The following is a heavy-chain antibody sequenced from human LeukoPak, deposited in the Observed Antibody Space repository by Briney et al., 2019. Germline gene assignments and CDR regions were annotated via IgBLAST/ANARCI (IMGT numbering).Heavy chain of an antibody. J-gene: IGHJ6*02. CDR1: GFTFSSSG. CDR3: ARAGIYCSSTSCYLPRYYYGMDV. Sequence: GRSLRLCCAASGFTFSSSGMHWVRQAPGKGREWVAVISYVGSNKYYAGSVKGRFTISRDNSKNTLYLQMTSLRAEDTAVYYCARAGIYCSSTSCYLPRYYYGMDVWGQGTTVTVSS. D-gene: IGHD2-2*01. V-gene: IGHV3-30*03. CDR2: ISYVGSNK.